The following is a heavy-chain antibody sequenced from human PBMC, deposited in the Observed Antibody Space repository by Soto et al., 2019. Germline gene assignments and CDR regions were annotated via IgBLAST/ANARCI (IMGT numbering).Heavy chain of an antibody. Sequence: SVKVSCKASGGTFSSYTISCVRQAPGQGLEWMGRIIPILGIANYAQKFQGRVTITADKSTSTAYMELSSLRSEDTAVYYCARGIVVVPAALPYYYYYMDVWGKGTTVTVSS. J-gene: IGHJ6*03. V-gene: IGHV1-69*02. CDR3: ARGIVVVPAALPYYYYYMDV. D-gene: IGHD2-2*01. CDR1: GGTFSSYT. CDR2: IIPILGIA.